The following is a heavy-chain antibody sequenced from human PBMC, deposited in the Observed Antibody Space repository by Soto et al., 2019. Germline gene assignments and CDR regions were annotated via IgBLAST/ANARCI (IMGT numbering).Heavy chain of an antibody. CDR3: AREPNNLAVAGYWYFDL. J-gene: IGHJ2*01. D-gene: IGHD6-19*01. V-gene: IGHV1-69*05. CDR2: IIPIFGTA. CDR1: GGTFSSYA. Sequence: QVQLVQSGAEVKKPGSSVKVSCKASGGTFSSYAISWVRQAPGQGLEWMGGIIPIFGTANYAQKFQGRVTITTDESSSTANMELSSLRSEDTAGYYCAREPNNLAVAGYWYFDLWGRGTLVTVSS.